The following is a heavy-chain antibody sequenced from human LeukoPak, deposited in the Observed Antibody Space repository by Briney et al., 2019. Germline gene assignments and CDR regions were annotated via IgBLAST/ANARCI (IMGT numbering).Heavy chain of an antibody. CDR2: FDPEDGET. J-gene: IGHJ3*02. CDR1: GYTLTELS. CDR3: ATDRASMTTVPTDAFDI. V-gene: IGHV1-24*01. Sequence: ASVKVSCKVSGYTLTELSMHWVRQAPGKGLEWMGGFDPEDGETTYAQKFQGRVTMTEDTSTDTAYMELSSLRSEDTAVYYCATDRASMTTVPTDAFDIWGQGTMVTVSS. D-gene: IGHD4-17*01.